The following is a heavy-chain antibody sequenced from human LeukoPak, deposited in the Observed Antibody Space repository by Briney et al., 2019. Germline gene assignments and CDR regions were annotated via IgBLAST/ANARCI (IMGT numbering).Heavy chain of an antibody. CDR2: IIPIFGTA. CDR3: ARQGLEYSSTVAGPNWFDP. Sequence: SVKVSCKASGGTFSSYAISWVRQAPGQGLEWMGGIIPIFGTANYAQKFQGRVTITPDESTSTAYMELSSLRSEDTAVYYCARQGLEYSSTVAGPNWFDPWGQGTLVTVSS. V-gene: IGHV1-69*01. J-gene: IGHJ5*02. CDR1: GGTFSSYA. D-gene: IGHD6-6*01.